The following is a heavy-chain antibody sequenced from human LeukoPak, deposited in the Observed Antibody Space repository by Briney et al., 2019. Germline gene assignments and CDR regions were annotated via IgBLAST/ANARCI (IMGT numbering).Heavy chain of an antibody. CDR1: GFTFSSYG. CDR2: IRYDGSNK. CDR3: AKDATMVRGVTRSYYYYMDV. D-gene: IGHD3-10*01. Sequence: PGGSLRLSCAASGFTFSSYGMHWVRQAPGKGLEWVAFIRYDGSNKYYADSVKGRFTISRDNSKNTLYLQMNSLRAEDTAVYYCAKDATMVRGVTRSYYYYMDVWGKGTTVTVSS. J-gene: IGHJ6*03. V-gene: IGHV3-30*02.